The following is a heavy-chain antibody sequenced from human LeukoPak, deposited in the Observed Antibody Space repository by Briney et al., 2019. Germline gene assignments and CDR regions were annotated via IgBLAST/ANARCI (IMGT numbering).Heavy chain of an antibody. CDR3: ARAGSGSSYDC. V-gene: IGHV3-74*01. D-gene: IGHD3-10*01. J-gene: IGHJ4*02. CDR1: GFALSTYW. CDR2: INSGGSDT. Sequence: GGSLRLSCAASGFALSTYWMHWVRQAPGKGLVWVSLINSGGSDTLYADSVKGRFTISRDTAKNTLYLEMNRLRADDTAVYYCARAGSGSSYDCWSQGTLVTVSS.